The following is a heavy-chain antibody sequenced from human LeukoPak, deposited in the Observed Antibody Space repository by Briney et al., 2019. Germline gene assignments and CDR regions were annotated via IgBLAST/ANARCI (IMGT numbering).Heavy chain of an antibody. J-gene: IGHJ3*02. CDR2: IKPDGIDK. CDR1: GFTFRSHW. V-gene: IGHV3-7*01. D-gene: IGHD1-26*01. Sequence: PGGSLRLSCVGSGFTFRSHWVNWVRQSPGKGLEWVANIKPDGIDKYYVDSARGRFTVSRDNAKNSAFLQMNSLRAEGTAIYYCATLSAQTFDIWGQGTLVSVSS. CDR3: ATLSAQTFDI.